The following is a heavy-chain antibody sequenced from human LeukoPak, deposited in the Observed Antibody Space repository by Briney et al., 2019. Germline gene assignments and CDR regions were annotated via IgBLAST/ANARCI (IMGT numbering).Heavy chain of an antibody. CDR1: GYTFTSYD. Sequence: ASVKVSCKASGYTFTSYDINWVRQATGQGLEWMGRMNPNSGNTGYAQKFQGRVSMTRNTSISTAYMELSSLRSEDTAVYYCARGPPHYYYDSSGYLNYWGQGTLITVSS. CDR3: ARGPPHYYYDSSGYLNY. J-gene: IGHJ4*02. CDR2: MNPNSGNT. D-gene: IGHD3-22*01. V-gene: IGHV1-8*01.